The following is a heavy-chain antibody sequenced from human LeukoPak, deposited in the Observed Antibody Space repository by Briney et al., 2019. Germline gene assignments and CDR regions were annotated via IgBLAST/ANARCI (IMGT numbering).Heavy chain of an antibody. V-gene: IGHV1-69*04. CDR2: IIPIFGIA. Sequence: GASVKVSCKASGGTFSSYAISWVRQAPGQGLEWMGRIIPIFGIANYAQKFQGRVTITADKSTSTAYMELSSLRSEDTAVYYCAREWGGTMIVVVINTYNWFDPWGQGTLVTVSS. CDR3: AREWGGTMIVVVINTYNWFDP. D-gene: IGHD3-22*01. CDR1: GGTFSSYA. J-gene: IGHJ5*02.